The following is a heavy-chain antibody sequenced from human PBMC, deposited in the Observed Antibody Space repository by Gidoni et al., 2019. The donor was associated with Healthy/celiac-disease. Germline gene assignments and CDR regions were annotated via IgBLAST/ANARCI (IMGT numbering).Heavy chain of an antibody. D-gene: IGHD5-12*01. CDR1: GYSISSGYY. CDR3: AREAVAGSGYDLGDFDY. CDR2: IYHSGST. V-gene: IGHV4-38-2*02. J-gene: IGHJ4*02. Sequence: QVQLQESGPGLVKPSETLSLTCNVSGYSISSGYYWGWIRQPPGKGLEGSGSIYHSGSTYYNTSLKRRVTISVDTSKNQFSLKRSSVTAADTAVYYCAREAVAGSGYDLGDFDYWGQGTLVTVSS.